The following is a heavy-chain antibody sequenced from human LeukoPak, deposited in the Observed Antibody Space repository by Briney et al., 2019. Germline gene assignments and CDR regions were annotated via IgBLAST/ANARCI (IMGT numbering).Heavy chain of an antibody. CDR2: IYYSGST. D-gene: IGHD3-9*01. CDR3: ARQSPEYDILTGYYGHFDY. CDR1: GGSISSYY. J-gene: IGHJ4*02. V-gene: IGHV4-59*08. Sequence: SETLSLTCTVSGGSISSYYWSWLRQPPGKGLEWIGYIYYSGSTNYNPSLKSRVTISVDTSKNQFSLKLSSVTAADTAVYYCARQSPEYDILTGYYGHFDYWGQGTLVTVSS.